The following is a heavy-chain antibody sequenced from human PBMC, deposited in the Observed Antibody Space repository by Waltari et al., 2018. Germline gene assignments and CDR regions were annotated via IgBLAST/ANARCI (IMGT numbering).Heavy chain of an antibody. V-gene: IGHV1-69*13. D-gene: IGHD6-19*01. CDR2: IIPTFGTP. CDR3: ARDPYIAVSYYYMDL. CDR1: GGTFRSFS. J-gene: IGHJ6*03. Sequence: QVQLVQSGAEVKKPGSSVKVSCKASGGTFRSFSINWVRQAPGQRLEWMGRIIPTFGTPEYAQKFQSRVTITADKSTSTAYMDLSSLTSEDTAVYYCARDPYIAVSYYYMDLWGKGTTVTIS.